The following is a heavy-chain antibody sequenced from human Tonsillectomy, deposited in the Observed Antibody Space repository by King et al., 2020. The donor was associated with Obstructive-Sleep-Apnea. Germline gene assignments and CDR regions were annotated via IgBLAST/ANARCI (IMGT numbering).Heavy chain of an antibody. J-gene: IGHJ4*02. D-gene: IGHD6-19*01. CDR3: ARRMQWVVHFDY. V-gene: IGHV3-11*01. CDR1: GFIFSDYY. Sequence: QLVQSGGGLVKPGGSLRLSCAASGFIFSDYYMSWIRQAPGKGLEWVSYISSSGSTIYYADSVKGRFTISRDNTKNSLYLQMNSLRAEDTAVYYCARRMQWVVHFDYWGQGTLVTVSS. CDR2: ISSSGSTI.